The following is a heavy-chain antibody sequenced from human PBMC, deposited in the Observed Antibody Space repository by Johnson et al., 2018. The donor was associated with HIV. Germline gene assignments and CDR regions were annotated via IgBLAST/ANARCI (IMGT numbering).Heavy chain of an antibody. CDR1: GFTFSSYA. J-gene: IGHJ3*02. CDR2: ISYDGSDK. Sequence: QVQLVESGGGLVKPGGSLRLSCAASGFTFSSYAMHWVRQAPGKGLEWVAVISYDGSDKYHADSVKGRFTISRDSSKNTLYLEMNTLRPEDTAMYYCAREGGIAADGTDAFDIWGQGTMVTVSS. CDR3: AREGGIAADGTDAFDI. V-gene: IGHV3-30*04. D-gene: IGHD6-13*01.